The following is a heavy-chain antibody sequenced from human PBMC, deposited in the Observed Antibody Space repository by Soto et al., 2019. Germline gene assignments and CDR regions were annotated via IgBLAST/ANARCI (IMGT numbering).Heavy chain of an antibody. CDR3: ARVHVMVVAGSTFDY. Sequence: ETLSLTCTVSGYSMSSGSYWAWIRQPPGKGPEWIASIYHGGTTFYNPSLKSRITISVDTSNNQFSLKLTSVTAADTAVYYCARVHVMVVAGSTFDYWGHGTLVTVSS. D-gene: IGHD6-19*01. J-gene: IGHJ4*01. CDR2: IYHGGTT. CDR1: GYSMSSGSY. V-gene: IGHV4-38-2*02.